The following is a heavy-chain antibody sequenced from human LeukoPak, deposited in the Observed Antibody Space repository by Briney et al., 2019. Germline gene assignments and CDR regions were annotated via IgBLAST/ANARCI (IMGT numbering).Heavy chain of an antibody. Sequence: GGSLRLSCAASGFTFSNYWMHWVRQAPGKGLVWVSRIKGDGSHTIYADSVKGRFTISRDNAKNTLYLQMNSLRAEDTAVYYCARSSRNDDFWSGYFDYYGMDVWGQGTTVTVSS. J-gene: IGHJ6*02. CDR2: IKGDGSHT. CDR3: ARSSRNDDFWSGYFDYYGMDV. D-gene: IGHD3-3*01. V-gene: IGHV3-74*01. CDR1: GFTFSNYW.